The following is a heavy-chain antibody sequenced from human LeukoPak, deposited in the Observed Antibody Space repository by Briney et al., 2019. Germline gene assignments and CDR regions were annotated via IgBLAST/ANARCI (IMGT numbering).Heavy chain of an antibody. CDR2: IYPADSDT. J-gene: IGHJ6*03. V-gene: IGHV5-51*01. Sequence: GESLKISCKGSGYTFTNYWIGWVRQMPGKGLEWMGIIYPADSDTRYSPSFQGQVTISADKSISTAYLQWSSLKASDTAMYYCARLWTGITTASIKYYYYYYMDVWGKGTTVTVSS. CDR3: ARLWTGITTASIKYYYYYYMDV. CDR1: GYTFTNYW. D-gene: IGHD6-13*01.